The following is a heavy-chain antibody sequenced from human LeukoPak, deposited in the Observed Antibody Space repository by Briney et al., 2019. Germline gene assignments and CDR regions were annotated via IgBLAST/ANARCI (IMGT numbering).Heavy chain of an antibody. CDR2: INHSGST. CDR3: ARGSRTPDY. V-gene: IGHV4-34*01. Sequence: PSETLSLTCAVYGGAFSGYYWSWIRQPPGKGLEWIGEINHSGSTNYNPSLQSRVTISVDTSKIQFSLKLSSVSAADTAVYYCARGSRTPDYWGQGTLVTVSS. J-gene: IGHJ4*02. CDR1: GGAFSGYY.